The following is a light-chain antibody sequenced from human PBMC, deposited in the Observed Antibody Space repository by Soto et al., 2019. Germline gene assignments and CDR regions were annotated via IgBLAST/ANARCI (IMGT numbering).Light chain of an antibody. J-gene: IGKJ1*01. CDR3: QQYGSAPAWT. CDR1: QSISSSY. V-gene: IGKV3-20*01. Sequence: EIVLTQSPGTLSLSPGERATLSCRASQSISSSYLAWYPQKPGQAPRLLIYGASKRATGIPDRFSGSGSGTDFTLTISRLESEDLAVYYCQQYGSAPAWTFGQGTKVEIK. CDR2: GAS.